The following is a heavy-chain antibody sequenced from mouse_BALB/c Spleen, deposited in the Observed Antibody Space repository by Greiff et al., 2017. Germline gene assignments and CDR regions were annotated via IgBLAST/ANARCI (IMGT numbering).Heavy chain of an antibody. V-gene: IGHV5-9-4*01. CDR2: ISSGGSYT. CDR1: GFTFSSYA. D-gene: IGHD1-3*01. Sequence: EVMLVESGGGLVKPGGSLKLSCAASGFTFSSYAMSWVRQSPEKRLEWVAEISSGGSYTYYPDTVTGRFTISRDNAKNTLYLEMSSLRSEDTAMYYCTMAMITEALYAMDYWGQGTSVTVSS. J-gene: IGHJ4*01. CDR3: TMAMITEALYAMDY.